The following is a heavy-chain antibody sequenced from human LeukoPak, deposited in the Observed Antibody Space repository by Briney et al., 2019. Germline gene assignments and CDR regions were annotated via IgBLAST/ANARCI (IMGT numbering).Heavy chain of an antibody. CDR1: GYTFTGHY. Sequence: ASVKLFRKASGYTFTGHYMHWVRQAPAQGIEWMGWINPKSGGTNYAQKFQGRVTMTRDTSISTAYMELSRLRSDDTAVYYCRTDRYGDYGDYIDYWGQGTLVTVSS. V-gene: IGHV1-2*02. CDR2: INPKSGGT. J-gene: IGHJ4*02. D-gene: IGHD4-17*01. CDR3: RTDRYGDYGDYIDY.